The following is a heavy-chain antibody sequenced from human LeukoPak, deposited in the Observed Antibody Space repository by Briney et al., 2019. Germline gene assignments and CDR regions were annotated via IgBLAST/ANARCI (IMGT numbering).Heavy chain of an antibody. CDR2: ISSSSSTI. V-gene: IGHV3-48*02. CDR1: GFTFSSYS. D-gene: IGHD6-19*01. J-gene: IGHJ4*02. CDR3: ARGAYSSGWYY. Sequence: GGSLRLSCAASGFTFSSYSMNWVRQAPGKGLEWVSYISSSSSTIYYADSVKGRFTISRDNAKNSLYLQMNSLGDEDTAVYYCARGAYSSGWYYWGQGTLVTVSS.